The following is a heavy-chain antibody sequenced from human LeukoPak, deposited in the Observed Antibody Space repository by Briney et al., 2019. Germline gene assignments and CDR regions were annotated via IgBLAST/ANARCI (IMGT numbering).Heavy chain of an antibody. CDR2: IRPSGGRA. CDR1: GYTFTSYY. CDR3: AREPPESFRFDY. D-gene: IGHD3-16*02. Sequence: ASVKISCRASGYTFTSYYIHWVRQAPGQGLEWMGIIRPSGGRASYPQNFQGRVTMTMDMSASTVHMELSSLTSEDTAMYYCAREPPESFRFDYWGQGAPVTVSS. V-gene: IGHV1-46*01. J-gene: IGHJ4*02.